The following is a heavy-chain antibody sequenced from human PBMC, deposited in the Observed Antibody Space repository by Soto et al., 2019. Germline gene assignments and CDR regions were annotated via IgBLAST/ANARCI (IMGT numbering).Heavy chain of an antibody. CDR2: VGGSGDST. Sequence: EVQLLDSGGGLVQPGGSLRLSCAASGFTFSNYAMSWVRQAPGKGLEWVSGVGGSGDSTYYADSVKGRFTISRDNSKDTLYLQMTRLRAEDTAVYYCAKSPLGYCSGGSCYPPHYFDYWGQGTLVTVSS. D-gene: IGHD2-15*01. J-gene: IGHJ4*02. V-gene: IGHV3-23*01. CDR1: GFTFSNYA. CDR3: AKSPLGYCSGGSCYPPHYFDY.